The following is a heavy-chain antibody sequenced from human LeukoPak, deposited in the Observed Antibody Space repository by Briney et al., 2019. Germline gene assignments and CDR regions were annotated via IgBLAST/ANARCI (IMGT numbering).Heavy chain of an antibody. CDR3: ARVRAGTSCYACGDAD. V-gene: IGHV1-69*04. J-gene: IGHJ4*02. Sequence: SVKVSCKASGGTFSSYAISWVRQAPGQGLEWMGRIIPILGIANYAQKFQGRVTITADKYTSTAYLELSSLRSEDTAVYYCARVRAGTSCYACGDADWGQGTLVTVSS. CDR2: IIPILGIA. CDR1: GGTFSSYA. D-gene: IGHD2-2*01.